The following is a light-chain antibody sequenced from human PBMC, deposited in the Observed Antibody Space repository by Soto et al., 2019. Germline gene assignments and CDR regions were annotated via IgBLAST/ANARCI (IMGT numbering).Light chain of an antibody. CDR1: QSVSSN. CDR2: GAS. J-gene: IGKJ5*01. V-gene: IGKV3-15*01. CDR3: QQYNNWLRT. Sequence: EIVMTQSPATLSVSPGERATLSCRASQSVSSNLAWYQQKPGQAPRLLIYGASTRATGIPARFSGSGSGTEFTLTISSLQSEDFAVYYCQQYNNWLRTFGQGTLLEIK.